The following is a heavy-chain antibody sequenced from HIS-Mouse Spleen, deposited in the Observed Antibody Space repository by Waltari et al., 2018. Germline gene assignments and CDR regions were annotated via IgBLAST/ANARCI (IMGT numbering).Heavy chain of an antibody. CDR3: ARASRDLLLPRYFDL. Sequence: QVQLQESGPGLVKPSETLSLTCTVSGGSISSHYWSWIRQPPGKGREWIGYYSWSTTYNPSHRSQVTISVDTTNNQFYLKLSSVTAADTAVYYCARASRDLLLPRYFDLWGRGTLVTVSS. CDR1: GGSISSHY. CDR2: YYSWST. V-gene: IGHV4-59*11. J-gene: IGHJ2*01.